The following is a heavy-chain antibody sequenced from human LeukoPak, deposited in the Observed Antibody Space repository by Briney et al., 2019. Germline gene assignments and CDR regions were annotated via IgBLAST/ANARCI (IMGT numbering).Heavy chain of an antibody. Sequence: GASVKVSCKASGYTFTSYGISWVRQAPGQGLEWMGRISAYNGNTNYAQKLQGRVTMTTDTSTSTAYMELRSLRSDDTAAYYCASSPHYYDSSGYPFDYWGQGTLATVSS. CDR1: GYTFTSYG. J-gene: IGHJ4*02. CDR3: ASSPHYYDSSGYPFDY. CDR2: ISAYNGNT. D-gene: IGHD3-22*01. V-gene: IGHV1-18*01.